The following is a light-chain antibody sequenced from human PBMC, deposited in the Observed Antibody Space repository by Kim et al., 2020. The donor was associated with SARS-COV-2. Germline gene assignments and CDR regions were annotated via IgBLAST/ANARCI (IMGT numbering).Light chain of an antibody. J-gene: IGKJ1*01. CDR1: QSVTSD. V-gene: IGKV3-15*01. CDR2: SAS. Sequence: VSPGERVTLSCRASQSVTSDLAWYQQRPGQAPRLLIYSASTRATGIPARFSGSGSGTEFTLTISSLQSEDFALYYCQQYKNWPPTTFGQGTKVDIK. CDR3: QQYKNWPPTT.